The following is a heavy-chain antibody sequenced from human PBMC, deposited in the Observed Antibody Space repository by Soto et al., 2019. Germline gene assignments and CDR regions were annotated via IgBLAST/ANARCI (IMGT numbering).Heavy chain of an antibody. J-gene: IGHJ4*02. Sequence: QVQLVQSGAEVKKPGASVKVSCKASGYTFTSYGITWVRQAPGQGLEWMGWISAYNGNTNYAQKLQGRVTMTTDTSTSTADVELRSLRSDDTAVYYCARDPGLLWFGEYYYFDYWGQGTLVTVSS. CDR1: GYTFTSYG. CDR3: ARDPGLLWFGEYYYFDY. D-gene: IGHD3-10*01. CDR2: ISAYNGNT. V-gene: IGHV1-18*01.